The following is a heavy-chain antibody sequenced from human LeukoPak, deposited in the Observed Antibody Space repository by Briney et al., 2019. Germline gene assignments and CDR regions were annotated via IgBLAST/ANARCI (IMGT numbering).Heavy chain of an antibody. Sequence: QPGGSLRLSCAVSGFPFSSYAMSWVRQAPGKGLEWVSGISGSGDDTYYAASVKGRFTVSRDTSKNTLYLQMNSLRAEDTAVYYCAKDSNRGGRTMIVVVPIYWGQGTLVTVSS. CDR1: GFPFSSYA. V-gene: IGHV3-23*01. CDR3: AKDSNRGGRTMIVVVPIY. CDR2: ISGSGDDT. D-gene: IGHD3-22*01. J-gene: IGHJ4*02.